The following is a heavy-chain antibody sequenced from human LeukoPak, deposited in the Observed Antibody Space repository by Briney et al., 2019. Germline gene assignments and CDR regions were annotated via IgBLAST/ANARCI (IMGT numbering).Heavy chain of an antibody. CDR3: AKLPGTMIVVAHFDY. J-gene: IGHJ4*02. D-gene: IGHD3-22*01. CDR2: ITGSHGRT. CDR1: GFTFSDYH. V-gene: IGHV3-23*01. Sequence: GGSLRLSCAASGFTFSDYHMNWIRQAPGKGLEWVSSITGSHGRTYNTDSVKGRFTISRDNSQNTLYLQMNSLRAEDTAVYCCAKLPGTMIVVAHFDYWGQGTLVTVSS.